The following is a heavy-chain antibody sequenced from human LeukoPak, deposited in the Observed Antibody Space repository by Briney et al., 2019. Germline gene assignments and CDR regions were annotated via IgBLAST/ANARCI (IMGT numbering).Heavy chain of an antibody. V-gene: IGHV4-38-2*02. J-gene: IGHJ4*02. CDR3: ARDPYSETYYHRGLFDY. D-gene: IGHD5-12*01. CDR2: FYHSGNT. Sequence: SETLSLTCTVSGYSISSGYYWGWIRQPPGKGPEWIASFYHSGNTHYNSSLKSRVTISVDTSKNQFSLRLSSATAADTAVYYCARDPYSETYYHRGLFDYWGQGTLVTVSS. CDR1: GYSISSGYY.